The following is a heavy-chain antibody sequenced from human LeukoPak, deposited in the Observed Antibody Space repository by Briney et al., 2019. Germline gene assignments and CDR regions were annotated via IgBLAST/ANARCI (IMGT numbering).Heavy chain of an antibody. CDR3: ARAGPYYDFWSGYYKTFDY. D-gene: IGHD3-3*01. Sequence: GASVKVSCKASGYTFTSYGISWVRQAPGQGLEWMGWISAHNGNTNYAQKLQGRVTMTTDTSTSTAYMELRSLRSDDTAVYYCARAGPYYDFWSGYYKTFDYWGQRTLVTVSS. V-gene: IGHV1-18*01. J-gene: IGHJ4*02. CDR1: GYTFTSYG. CDR2: ISAHNGNT.